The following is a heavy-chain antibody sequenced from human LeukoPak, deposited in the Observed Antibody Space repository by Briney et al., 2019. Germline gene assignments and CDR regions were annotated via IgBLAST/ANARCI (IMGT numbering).Heavy chain of an antibody. CDR3: ARVSYGYDALGV. D-gene: IGHD5-12*01. CDR1: SGSFSGYY. V-gene: IGHV4-34*01. CDR2: ITDSGRT. J-gene: IGHJ3*01. Sequence: SETLSLTCALNSGSFSGYYWAWIRQPPGKGLEWIGEITDSGRTNYSPSLKSRVTISTDTFKNQFSLSLISVTAADAGVYYCARVSYGYDALGVWGQGTTVTVFS.